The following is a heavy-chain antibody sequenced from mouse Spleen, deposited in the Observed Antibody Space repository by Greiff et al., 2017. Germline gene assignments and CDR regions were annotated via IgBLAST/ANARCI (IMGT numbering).Heavy chain of an antibody. CDR1: GFNIKDYY. D-gene: IGHD2-5*01. CDR2: IDPENGDT. Sequence: EVQLQQSGAELVRSGASVKLSCTASGFNIKDYYMHWVKQRPEQGLEWIGWIDPENGDTEYAPKFQGKATMTADTSSNTAYLQLSSLTSEDTAVYYCARNYPFDYWGQGTTLTVSS. V-gene: IGHV14-4*02. CDR3: ARNYPFDY. J-gene: IGHJ2*01.